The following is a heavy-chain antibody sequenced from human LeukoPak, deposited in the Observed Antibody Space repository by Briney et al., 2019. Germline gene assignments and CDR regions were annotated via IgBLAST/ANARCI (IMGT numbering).Heavy chain of an antibody. V-gene: IGHV3-30*14. D-gene: IGHD4-11*01. CDR3: AREGDYRALSDY. Sequence: GGSLRLSCAASGFTFSNYAMHWVRQAPGKGLEWVAVIFYDGTIQYYTDSVKGRFTVSRDNSKNTLYLQMRSLRAEDTAVYYCAREGDYRALSDYWGQGTLVTVSS. J-gene: IGHJ4*02. CDR1: GFTFSNYA. CDR2: IFYDGTIQ.